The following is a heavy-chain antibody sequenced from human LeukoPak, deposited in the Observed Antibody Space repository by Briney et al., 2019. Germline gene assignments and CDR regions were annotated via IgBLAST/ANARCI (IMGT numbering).Heavy chain of an antibody. J-gene: IGHJ4*02. CDR3: ARESDRIGFDFAY. D-gene: IGHD6-19*01. Sequence: SQTLSLTCAISGDSVSSNSASWNWIRQSPSRGLEWLGSTYYRSKWYYDYPLSVKSLIIINPDTSKNQFSLHLNPVTTEDTAVYYCARESDRIGFDFAYWSQRTLVTVHS. V-gene: IGHV6-1*01. CDR1: GDSVSSNSAS. CDR2: TYYRSKWYY.